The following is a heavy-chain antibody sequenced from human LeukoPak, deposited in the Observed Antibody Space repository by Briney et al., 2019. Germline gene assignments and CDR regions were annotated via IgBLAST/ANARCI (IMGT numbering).Heavy chain of an antibody. D-gene: IGHD2-15*01. CDR1: GDSISSNY. Sequence: PSETLSLTCTVSGDSISSNYWSWIRQSAGKGLEWIGRIYTSGSTNYNPSLKSRVTMSVDTSKNQFSLKLSSVTAADTAVYYCARDGLWQLLGCFDPWGQGTLVTVSS. CDR2: IYTSGST. V-gene: IGHV4-4*07. J-gene: IGHJ5*02. CDR3: ARDGLWQLLGCFDP.